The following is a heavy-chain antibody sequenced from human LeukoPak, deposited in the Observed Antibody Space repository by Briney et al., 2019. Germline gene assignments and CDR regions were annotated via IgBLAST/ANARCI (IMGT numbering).Heavy chain of an antibody. CDR3: ARDRLAGDFFDS. V-gene: IGHV3-48*02. Sequence: PGGSLRLSCAASGFTFSNAWMNWVRQAPGKGLEWISFISSSGGTIYYADSVKGRFTISRDNANNSLYLDMNRLRDEDTALYYCARDRLAGDFFDSWGQGTLVTVSS. J-gene: IGHJ4*02. D-gene: IGHD4-17*01. CDR1: GFTFSNAW. CDR2: ISSSGGTI.